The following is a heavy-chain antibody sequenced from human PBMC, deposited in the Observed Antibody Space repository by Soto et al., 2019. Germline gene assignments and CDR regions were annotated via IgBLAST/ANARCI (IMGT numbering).Heavy chain of an antibody. V-gene: IGHV1-2*04. CDR2: INPNSGGT. Sequence: LEWMGWINPNSGGTNYAQKFQGWVTMTRDTSISTAYMELSRLRSDDTAVYYCAVQLEPNNWFDPWGQGTLVTVSS. CDR3: AVQLEPNNWFDP. J-gene: IGHJ5*02. D-gene: IGHD1-1*01.